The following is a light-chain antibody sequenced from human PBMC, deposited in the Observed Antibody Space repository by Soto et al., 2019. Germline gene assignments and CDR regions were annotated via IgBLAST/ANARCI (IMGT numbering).Light chain of an antibody. Sequence: DIVLTQSPATLSLSPGDRDTLSCRASQSVGTSLAWYKQQPGQAPRLHIHDAAYRASGIPERFSGSRSGTAFSLSMSRLEPDDFAVYYGQHGSSWPRSFGRGAKVEV. V-gene: IGKV3-11*01. CDR2: DAA. CDR3: QHGSSWPRS. J-gene: IGKJ1*01. CDR1: QSVGTS.